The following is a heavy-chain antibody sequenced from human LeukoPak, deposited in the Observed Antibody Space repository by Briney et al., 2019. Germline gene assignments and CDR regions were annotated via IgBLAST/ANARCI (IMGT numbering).Heavy chain of an antibody. CDR1: GFTFSITY. D-gene: IGHD6-6*01. V-gene: IGHV3-30*18. Sequence: PGGSLRLACTASGFTFSITYMNWVRQAPGKGLEWVAVISYDGSNKYYADSVKGRFTISRDNSKNTLYLQMNSLRAEDTAVYYCAKGQQLVKLDSWGQGALVTVSS. CDR3: AKGQQLVKLDS. CDR2: ISYDGSNK. J-gene: IGHJ4*02.